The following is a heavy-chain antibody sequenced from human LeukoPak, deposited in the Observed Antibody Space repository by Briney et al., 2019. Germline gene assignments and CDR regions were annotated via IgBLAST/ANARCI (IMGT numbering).Heavy chain of an antibody. Sequence: SETLSLTCTVSGGSISSGSYYWSWIRQPAGKGLEWIGRIYTSGSTNYNPSLKSRVTISVDTSKNQFSLKLSSVTAADTAVYYCARIIVSGYSYGELDYWGQGTLVAVSS. CDR1: GGSISSGSYY. V-gene: IGHV4-61*02. J-gene: IGHJ4*02. CDR2: IYTSGST. D-gene: IGHD5-18*01. CDR3: ARIIVSGYSYGELDY.